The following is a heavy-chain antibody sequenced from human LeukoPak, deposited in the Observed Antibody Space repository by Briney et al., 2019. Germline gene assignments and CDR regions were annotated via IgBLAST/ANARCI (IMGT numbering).Heavy chain of an antibody. Sequence: PSETLSLTCTVSGGSISSSSYYWGWIRQPPGKGLEWIGSIYYSGSTYYNPSLRSRVTISVDTSKNQFSLKLSSVTAADTAVYYCASTTDSSSSVDHFDYWGQGTLVTVSS. CDR3: ASTTDSSSSVDHFDY. V-gene: IGHV4-39*01. CDR2: IYYSGST. CDR1: GGSISSSSYY. J-gene: IGHJ4*02. D-gene: IGHD6-6*01.